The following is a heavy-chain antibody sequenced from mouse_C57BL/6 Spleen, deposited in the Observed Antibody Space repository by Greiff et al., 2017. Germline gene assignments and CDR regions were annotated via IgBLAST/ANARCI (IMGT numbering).Heavy chain of an antibody. CDR3: TTGDSNYGNY. Sequence: VQLHQSGAELVRPGASVTLSCKASGYTFTDYDMHWVKQTPVHGLEWIGAIDPETGGTAYNQKFKGKAILTADKSSSTAYMELRSLTSEDSAVYYCTTGDSNYGNYWGQGTTLTVSS. CDR1: GYTFTDYD. D-gene: IGHD2-5*01. J-gene: IGHJ2*01. CDR2: IDPETGGT. V-gene: IGHV1-15*01.